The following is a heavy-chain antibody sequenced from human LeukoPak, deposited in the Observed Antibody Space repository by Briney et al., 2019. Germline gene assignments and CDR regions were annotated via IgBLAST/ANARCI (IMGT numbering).Heavy chain of an antibody. CDR1: GFTFSDAW. CDR2: IKSKTDGGTM. Sequence: KPGGPLRLSCTASGFTFSDAWMTWVRQAPGKGLEWVGRIKSKTDGGTMDYAAPVKGRFTISRDDSKNILSLQMNSLRAEDTAVYYCAKDYSRGIVARGDWFDPWGQGTLVTVSS. D-gene: IGHD2-15*01. V-gene: IGHV3-15*01. CDR3: AKDYSRGIVARGDWFDP. J-gene: IGHJ5*02.